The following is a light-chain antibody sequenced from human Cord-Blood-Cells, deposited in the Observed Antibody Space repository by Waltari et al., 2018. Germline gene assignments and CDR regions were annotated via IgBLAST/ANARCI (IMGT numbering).Light chain of an antibody. V-gene: IGLV2-14*01. CDR3: SSYTSSSTFWV. CDR2: DVS. J-gene: IGLJ3*02. CDR1: SSNVGGYNY. Sequence: QSALTQPASVSGSPGQSITLSCTGTSSNVGGYNYVSWYQQPPGKAPKLMIYDVSNRPSGVSNRFSGSKSGNTASLTISGLQAEDEADYYCSSYTSSSTFWVFGGGTKLTVL.